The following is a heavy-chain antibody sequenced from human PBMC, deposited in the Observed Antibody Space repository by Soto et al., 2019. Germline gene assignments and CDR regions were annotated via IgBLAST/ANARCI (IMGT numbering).Heavy chain of an antibody. V-gene: IGHV1-69*13. Sequence: SVKVSCQASGGTFSSYAISWVRQAPGQGLEWMGGIIPIFGTANYAQKFQGRVTITADESTSTAYMELSSLRSEDTAVYYCARQYCSGGSCYTLDYWGQGTLVTSPQ. D-gene: IGHD2-15*01. CDR1: GGTFSSYA. CDR3: ARQYCSGGSCYTLDY. J-gene: IGHJ4*02. CDR2: IIPIFGTA.